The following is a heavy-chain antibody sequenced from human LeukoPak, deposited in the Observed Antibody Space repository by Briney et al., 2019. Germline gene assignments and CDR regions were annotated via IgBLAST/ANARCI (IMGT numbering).Heavy chain of an antibody. D-gene: IGHD3-9*01. V-gene: IGHV3-21*04. Sequence: PGGSLRLSCVVSEFTFSDYTMHWVRQAPGKGLEWVSSISGSSYYIFYADSVKGRFTISRDNAKNSLYLQMNSLRAEDTAVYYCARCKAGKLRYLNIWGQGTMVTVSS. CDR3: ARCKAGKLRYLNI. CDR2: ISGSSYYI. J-gene: IGHJ3*02. CDR1: EFTFSDYT.